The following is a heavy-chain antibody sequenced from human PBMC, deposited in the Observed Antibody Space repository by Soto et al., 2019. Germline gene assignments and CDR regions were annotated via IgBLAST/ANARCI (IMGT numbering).Heavy chain of an antibody. D-gene: IGHD2-15*01. J-gene: IGHJ4*02. CDR1: GFTFSSYG. V-gene: IGHV3-30*18. CDR3: AKDPCSAVGGGSCVQISFDY. CDR2: ISYDGSNK. Sequence: GGSLRLSCAASGFTFSSYGMHWVRQAPGKGLEWVAVISYDGSNKYYADSVKGRFTISRDNSKNTLYLQMNSLRAEDTAVYYCAKDPCSAVGGGSCVQISFDYWGQGTLVTVSS.